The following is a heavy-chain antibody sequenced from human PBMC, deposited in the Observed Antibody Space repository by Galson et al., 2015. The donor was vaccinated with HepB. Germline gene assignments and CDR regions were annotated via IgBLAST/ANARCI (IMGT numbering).Heavy chain of an antibody. J-gene: IGHJ2*01. Sequence: SLRLSCAASGFTFSSYSMNWVRQAPGKGLEWISYIRSSDGTIYQAESVKGRFTISRDNAKNSLYLQMNSLRAEDTAMYYSARVSSAYDGPPFDLWGRGTLVTISS. CDR1: GFTFSSYS. V-gene: IGHV3-48*01. D-gene: IGHD5-12*01. CDR3: ARVSSAYDGPPFDL. CDR2: IRSSDGTI.